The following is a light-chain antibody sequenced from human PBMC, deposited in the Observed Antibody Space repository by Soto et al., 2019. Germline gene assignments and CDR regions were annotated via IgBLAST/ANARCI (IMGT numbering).Light chain of an antibody. Sequence: EIVLTQSPGTLSLSPGARATLSCRASQSVSTSSLAWYQQKGGQAPRLLIHGASSRATGIPDRFSGSRSGTDFTLTISRLEPEDFVVYYGQQYGSSPRTFGRGTNVEVK. CDR1: QSVSTSS. J-gene: IGKJ1*01. CDR2: GAS. CDR3: QQYGSSPRT. V-gene: IGKV3-20*01.